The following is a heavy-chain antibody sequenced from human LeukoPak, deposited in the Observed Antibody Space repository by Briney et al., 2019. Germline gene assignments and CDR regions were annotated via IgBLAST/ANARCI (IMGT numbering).Heavy chain of an antibody. CDR1: GGSHSSYY. D-gene: IGHD6-13*01. CDR3: ASRSIAAAGPRGAFDI. J-gene: IGHJ3*02. V-gene: IGHV4-59*01. Sequence: PSETLSLPCTVSGGSHSSYYWSWMRQPPGEGVEWIGYIYYSWSTNYNPSLKSRVTISVDTSKNQFSLKLSSVTAADTAVNYCASRSIAAAGPRGAFDIWGQGTMVTVSS. CDR2: IYYSWST.